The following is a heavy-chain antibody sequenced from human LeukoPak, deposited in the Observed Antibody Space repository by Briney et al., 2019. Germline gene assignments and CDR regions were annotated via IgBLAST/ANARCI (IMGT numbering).Heavy chain of an antibody. Sequence: PGGSLRLSCAASGFTFSTYNMNRVRQAPGKGLEWVSYISSTTRTIYYADSVKGRFTISRDNAKNALFLQMNSLRDEDTAVYYCARDRQQMDREGYFDLWGRGTLVTVSS. J-gene: IGHJ2*01. CDR3: ARDRQQMDREGYFDL. V-gene: IGHV3-48*02. CDR1: GFTFSTYN. CDR2: ISSTTRTI. D-gene: IGHD6-13*01.